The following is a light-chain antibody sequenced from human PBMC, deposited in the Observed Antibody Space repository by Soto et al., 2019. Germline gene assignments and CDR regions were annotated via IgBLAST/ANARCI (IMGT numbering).Light chain of an antibody. J-gene: IGKJ2*01. CDR2: DAS. CDR3: QHYNGYPYT. CDR1: QSISSW. V-gene: IGKV1-5*01. Sequence: NQIPESPSTLSASVRDRVTITFRASQSISSWLAWYQQKPGKAPQLLIYDASRVKTGVPSRFTASGSGTEFTLTINTLQADDSATYFCQHYNGYPYTFGPGTKVDIK.